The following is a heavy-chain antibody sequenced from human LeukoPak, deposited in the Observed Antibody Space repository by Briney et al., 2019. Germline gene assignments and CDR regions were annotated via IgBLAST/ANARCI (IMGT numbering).Heavy chain of an antibody. Sequence: ASVKVSCKASGYIFSAYYMHWVRQAPGQGREWMGWMNVYSGDATYAQKFQGRVTMTRDTSISTAYMELSSLTSDDTAVYYCARPGNWWFDPWGQGTLVTVSS. V-gene: IGHV1-2*02. CDR2: MNVYSGDA. CDR1: GYIFSAYY. CDR3: ARPGNWWFDP. D-gene: IGHD3-10*01. J-gene: IGHJ5*02.